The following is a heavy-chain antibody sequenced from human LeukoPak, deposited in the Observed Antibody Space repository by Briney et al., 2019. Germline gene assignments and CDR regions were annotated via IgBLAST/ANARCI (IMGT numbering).Heavy chain of an antibody. Sequence: ASVKVSCKASGYTFTVYYMHWIRQAPGQGLEWMGWINPKSGETNYAQKFQGRVTMTRDTSISTAYMELSRLRSDDTAVYYCARVGFGYSGYDYVDYWGQGTLVTVSS. D-gene: IGHD5-12*01. CDR2: INPKSGET. J-gene: IGHJ4*02. V-gene: IGHV1-2*02. CDR3: ARVGFGYSGYDYVDY. CDR1: GYTFTVYY.